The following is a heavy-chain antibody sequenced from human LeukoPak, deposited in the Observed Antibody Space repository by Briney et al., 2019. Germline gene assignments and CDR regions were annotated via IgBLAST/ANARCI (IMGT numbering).Heavy chain of an antibody. CDR2: IRYDGSNK. D-gene: IGHD3-3*01. V-gene: IGHV3-30*02. Sequence: GGSLRLSCAASGFTFSSYGMHWVRQAPGKGLEWVAFIRYDGSNKYYADSVKGRFTISRDNSKNTLYVQMNSLRAEDTAVYYCAKDGDFWSGYYIDYWGQGTLVTVSS. CDR1: GFTFSSYG. CDR3: AKDGDFWSGYYIDY. J-gene: IGHJ4*02.